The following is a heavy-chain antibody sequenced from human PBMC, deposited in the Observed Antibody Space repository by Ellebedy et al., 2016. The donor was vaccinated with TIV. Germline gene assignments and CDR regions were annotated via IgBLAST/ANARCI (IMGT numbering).Heavy chain of an antibody. CDR2: MNPNSGNT. V-gene: IGHV1-8*01. Sequence: ASVKVSXXASGYTFTSYDINWVRQATGQGLEWMGWMNPNSGNTGYAQKFQGRVTMTRNTSISTAYMELSSLRSDDTAVYYCAREENGAVTTEIDYWGQGTLVTVSS. J-gene: IGHJ4*02. CDR1: GYTFTSYD. D-gene: IGHD4-17*01. CDR3: AREENGAVTTEIDY.